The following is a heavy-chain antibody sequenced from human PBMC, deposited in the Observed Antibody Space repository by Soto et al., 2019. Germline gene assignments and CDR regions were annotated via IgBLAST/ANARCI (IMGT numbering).Heavy chain of an antibody. CDR3: ARTTSRPDYYFDY. CDR1: GVSISSSSYY. V-gene: IGHV4-39*01. Sequence: TSETLSLTCTVSGVSISSSSYYWGWIRQPPGKGLEWIGSIYYSGSTYYNPSLKSRVTISVDTSKNQFSLKLSSVTAADTAVYYCARTTSRPDYYFDYWGQGTLVTVSS. D-gene: IGHD2-2*01. CDR2: IYYSGST. J-gene: IGHJ4*02.